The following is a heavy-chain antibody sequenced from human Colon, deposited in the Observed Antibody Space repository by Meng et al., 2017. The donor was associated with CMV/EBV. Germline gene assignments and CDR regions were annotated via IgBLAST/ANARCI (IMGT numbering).Heavy chain of an antibody. V-gene: IGHV4-34*01. CDR2: LNHSWTT. CDR1: GGSFNAYY. D-gene: IGHD3-10*01. CDR3: ARGLYGSGRHQIDY. Sequence: QVPLKQWGAGLLKPSDTLSLTCAISGGSFNAYYVTGISQSPGKGLEWIGELNHSWTTNYNPSLKSRVTISVDTSKNQFSLKLSSVTAADTAVYYCARGLYGSGRHQIDYWGQGTLVTVSS. J-gene: IGHJ4*02.